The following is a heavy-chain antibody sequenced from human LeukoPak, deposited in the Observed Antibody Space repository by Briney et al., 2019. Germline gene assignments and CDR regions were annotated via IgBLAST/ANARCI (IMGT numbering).Heavy chain of an antibody. J-gene: IGHJ5*02. D-gene: IGHD2-2*02. CDR1: GGTFSSYT. CDR2: IIPIIGIA. CDR3: AAEGDIVVVPAAISRYNGFAP. Sequence: ASVKVPCKASGGTFSSYTISWVRQAPGQGLEWMGRIIPIIGIANYAQKFQGRVTITADKSTSTAYMELSSLRSEDTAVDHGAAEGDIVVVPAAISRYNGFAPWGQGTLVTVSS. V-gene: IGHV1-69*02.